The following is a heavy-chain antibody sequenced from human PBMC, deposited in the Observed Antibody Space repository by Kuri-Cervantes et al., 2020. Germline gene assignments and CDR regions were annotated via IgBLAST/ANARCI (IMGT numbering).Heavy chain of an antibody. CDR1: GYTFTNYG. CDR2: ISAYNGNT. Sequence: ASVKVSCKASGYTFTNYGFNWVRQAPGQGLEWMGWISAYNGNTNYAQKLQGRVTMTTDTSTSTAYMELSSLRSEDTAVYYCARVVVNTPTYWGQGTLVTVSS. D-gene: IGHD5-18*01. CDR3: ARVVVNTPTY. V-gene: IGHV1-18*01. J-gene: IGHJ4*02.